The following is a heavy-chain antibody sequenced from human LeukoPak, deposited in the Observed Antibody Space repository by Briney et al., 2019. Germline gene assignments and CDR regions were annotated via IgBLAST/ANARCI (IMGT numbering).Heavy chain of an antibody. Sequence: PGGSLRLSCAASGFTFSSYGMHWVPQAPGKGLEWVASIRYDGSNKYYADSVKGRFTIPRDNSKNTLYLQMNSLRAEGPAVYYCVLQREGLRAPGGWFDPLGQGTLVTVSS. CDR2: IRYDGSNK. V-gene: IGHV3-30*02. J-gene: IGHJ5*02. CDR3: VLQREGLRAPGGWFDP. D-gene: IGHD4-17*01. CDR1: GFTFSSYG.